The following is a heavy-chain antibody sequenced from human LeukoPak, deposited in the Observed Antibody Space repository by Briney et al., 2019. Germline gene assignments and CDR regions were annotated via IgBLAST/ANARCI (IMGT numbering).Heavy chain of an antibody. CDR3: AGGHCSGGSCPFDY. V-gene: IGHV7-4-1*02. D-gene: IGHD2-15*01. Sequence: ASVKVSCKASGYTFTSYAMNWVRQAPGQGLEWMGWINTNTGNPTYAQGFTGRFVFSLDTSVSTAYLQISSLKAEDTAVYYCAGGHCSGGSCPFDYWGQGTLVTVSS. J-gene: IGHJ4*02. CDR2: INTNTGNP. CDR1: GYTFTSYA.